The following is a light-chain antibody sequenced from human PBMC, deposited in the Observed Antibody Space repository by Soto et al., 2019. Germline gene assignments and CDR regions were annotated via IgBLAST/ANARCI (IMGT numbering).Light chain of an antibody. CDR1: QSVNRW. CDR2: KAS. CDR3: QQYHNNWT. Sequence: EMQMTQSPSTLSASVGDRVTITCRASQSVNRWLAWYQQKPGKAPKLLIYKASNLESGVPSRFSGSGSGTEFTLTISSLQPDDFATYYCQQYHNNWTFGQGTKVEIK. J-gene: IGKJ1*01. V-gene: IGKV1-5*03.